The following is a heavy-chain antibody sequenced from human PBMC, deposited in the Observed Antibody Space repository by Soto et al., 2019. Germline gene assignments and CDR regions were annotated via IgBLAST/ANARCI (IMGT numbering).Heavy chain of an antibody. CDR3: ARHTSGWHYYDY. CDR1: GXNLSDPY. V-gene: IGHV3-11*06. Sequence: GSLRLSCAASGXNLSDPYMTWIRQAPGKGLEWVSYISGSSRYKNFADYVKGRFTISRENAKSSLYLQLNSLRAEDTAVYYCARHTSGWHYYDYWGQGTPVTVS. CDR2: ISGSSRYK. D-gene: IGHD6-19*01. J-gene: IGHJ4*02.